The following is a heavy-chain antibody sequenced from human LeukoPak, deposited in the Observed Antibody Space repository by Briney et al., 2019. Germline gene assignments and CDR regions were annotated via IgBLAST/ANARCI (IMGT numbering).Heavy chain of an antibody. J-gene: IGHJ4*02. D-gene: IGHD3-22*01. V-gene: IGHV1-3*01. CDR3: ARAQPYYYDSSGYSRY. CDR2: INAGNGNT. Sequence: ASVKVSCKASGYTFTSYAMHWVRQAPGQRLEWMGWINAGNGNTNYAQKLQGRVTMTTDTSTSTAYMELRSLRSDDTAVYYCARAQPYYYDSSGYSRYWGQGTLVTVSS. CDR1: GYTFTSYA.